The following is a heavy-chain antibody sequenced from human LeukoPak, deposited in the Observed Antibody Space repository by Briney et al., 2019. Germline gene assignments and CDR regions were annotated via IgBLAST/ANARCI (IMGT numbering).Heavy chain of an antibody. CDR1: GFTFSSYS. CDR3: ARAKNYYGSGSYSGFDY. J-gene: IGHJ4*02. V-gene: IGHV3-21*01. D-gene: IGHD3-10*01. CDR2: TSSSSSYI. Sequence: GGSLRLSCAASGFTFSSYSMNWVRQAPGKGLEWVSSTSSSSSYIYYADSVKGRFTISRDNARNSLYLQMNSLRAEDTAVYYCARAKNYYGSGSYSGFDYWGQGTLVTVSS.